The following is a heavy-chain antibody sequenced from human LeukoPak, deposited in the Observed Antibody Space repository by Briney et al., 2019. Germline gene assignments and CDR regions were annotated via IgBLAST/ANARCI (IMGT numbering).Heavy chain of an antibody. J-gene: IGHJ3*02. Sequence: KPSETLSLTCTVSGGSISSYYWSWIRQPPGKGLEWIGYIYYSGSTNYNPSLKSRVTISVDTSKNQFSLKLSSVTAADTAVYYCARGLLYYDFWSGYPLEAFDIWGQGTMVTVSS. V-gene: IGHV4-59*01. CDR1: GGSISSYY. CDR3: ARGLLYYDFWSGYPLEAFDI. D-gene: IGHD3-3*01. CDR2: IYYSGST.